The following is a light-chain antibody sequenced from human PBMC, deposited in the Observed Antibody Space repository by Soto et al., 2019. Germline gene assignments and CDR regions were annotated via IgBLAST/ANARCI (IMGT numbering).Light chain of an antibody. J-gene: IGKJ3*01. CDR1: ESVRSY. CDR3: QQRSDWEFT. V-gene: IGKV3-11*01. Sequence: EIVLTQSPGTLSLSLGERATLSCRASESVRSYLAWYQQKPGQAPRLLIYNASKRATGIPARFSGSGSGTDFTLTVSSLEPEDFAIYYCQQRSDWEFTFGPGTRVDIK. CDR2: NAS.